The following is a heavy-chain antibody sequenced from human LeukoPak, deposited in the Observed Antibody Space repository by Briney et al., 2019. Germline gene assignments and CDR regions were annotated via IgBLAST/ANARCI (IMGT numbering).Heavy chain of an antibody. Sequence: GGSLRLSCAASGFTFSNYAMSWVRQAPGKGLEWVSSISGSGGSTYYADSVKGRFTISRDNSKNALYLQMNSLRAEDTAVYYCPKEEGPSCYNLWDYWGQGTLVTVSS. J-gene: IGHJ4*02. CDR1: GFTFSNYA. V-gene: IGHV3-23*01. D-gene: IGHD2-2*02. CDR3: PKEEGPSCYNLWDY. CDR2: ISGSGGST.